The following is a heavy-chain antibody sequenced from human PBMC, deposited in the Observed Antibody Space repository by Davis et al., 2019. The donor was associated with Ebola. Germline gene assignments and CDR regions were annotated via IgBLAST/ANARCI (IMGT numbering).Heavy chain of an antibody. D-gene: IGHD1-1*01. Sequence: LRLSCTVSGGSISSGSYYWSWIRQPAGKGLDWIGHIYTSGSTNYNPSLKSRVTMSVDTSKNQFSLKLSSVTAADTAVYYCARGYNWNDEDYYYYYMDVWGKGTTVTVSS. V-gene: IGHV4-61*09. CDR2: IYTSGST. CDR1: GGSISSGSYY. CDR3: ARGYNWNDEDYYYYYMDV. J-gene: IGHJ6*03.